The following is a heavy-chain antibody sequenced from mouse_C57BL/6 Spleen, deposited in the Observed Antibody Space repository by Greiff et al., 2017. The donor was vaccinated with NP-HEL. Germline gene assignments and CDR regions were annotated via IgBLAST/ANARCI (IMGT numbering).Heavy chain of an antibody. V-gene: IGHV7-3*01. J-gene: IGHJ1*03. CDR1: GFTFTDYY. D-gene: IGHD1-1*01. CDR2: IRNKANGYTT. CDR3: ARFLFYYGSSYWYFDV. Sequence: EVMLVESGGGLVQPGGSLCLSCAASGFTFTDYYMSWVRQPPGKALEWLGFIRNKANGYTTEYSASVKGRFTISRDNSQSILYLQMNALRAEDSATYDCARFLFYYGSSYWYFDVWGTGTTVTVSS.